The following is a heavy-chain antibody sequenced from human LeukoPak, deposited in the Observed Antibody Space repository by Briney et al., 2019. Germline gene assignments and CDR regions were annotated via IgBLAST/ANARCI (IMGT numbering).Heavy chain of an antibody. Sequence: PGGSLRLSCAGSGFTFSNYWMRWVRQAPGKGLEWVANIKQDGSEKYYVDSVRGRFTISRDNAKKSLYLQMESLRAEDTAVYYCAKDRGYYDSSGYYLDYWGQGTLVTVSS. CDR1: GFTFSNYW. J-gene: IGHJ4*02. CDR2: IKQDGSEK. V-gene: IGHV3-7*01. CDR3: AKDRGYYDSSGYYLDY. D-gene: IGHD3-22*01.